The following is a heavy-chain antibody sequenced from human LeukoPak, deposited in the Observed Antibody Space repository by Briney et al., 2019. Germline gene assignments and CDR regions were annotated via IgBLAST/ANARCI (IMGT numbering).Heavy chain of an antibody. CDR2: INHSGST. V-gene: IGHV4-34*01. D-gene: IGHD6-13*01. J-gene: IGHJ5*02. CDR3: ARGGSSSWYGWFDP. CDR1: GGSFSGYY. Sequence: PSETLSLTCAVYGGSFSGYYWSWIRQPPGKGLEWIGEINHSGSTNYNPSLKSRVTISVDTSKNQFSQKLSSVTAADTAVYYCARGGSSSWYGWFDPWGQGTLVTVSS.